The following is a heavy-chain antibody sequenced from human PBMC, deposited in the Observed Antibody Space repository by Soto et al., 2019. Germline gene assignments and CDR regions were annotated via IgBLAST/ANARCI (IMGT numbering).Heavy chain of an antibody. CDR1: GFTFSSYS. V-gene: IGHV3-21*01. J-gene: IGHJ4*02. D-gene: IGHD3-22*01. CDR3: AREGYDSSGLIDY. Sequence: EVQLVESGGGLVKPGGSLRLSCAASGFTFSSYSMNWVRQAPGKGLEWVSSISSSSSYIYYADSVKGRFTISRDNAKNSRYLQMNSLRAEDTAVYYCAREGYDSSGLIDYWGQGTLVTVSS. CDR2: ISSSSSYI.